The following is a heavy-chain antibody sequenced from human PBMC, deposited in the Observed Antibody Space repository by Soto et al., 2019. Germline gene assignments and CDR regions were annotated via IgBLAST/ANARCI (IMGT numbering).Heavy chain of an antibody. J-gene: IGHJ5*02. CDR3: ARVVPGAEAWFGP. Sequence: SXKVSYKTSGYTXYIYGITWVRQAPGQPLEWRGWISLYSDGTKYAQKFQCRVSITTDTSTNTAYMELSSLRSEVTPVYYCARVVPGAEAWFGPWGQGTLLTVSP. CDR2: ISLYSDGT. V-gene: IGHV1-18*01. CDR1: GYTXYIYG. D-gene: IGHD2-2*01.